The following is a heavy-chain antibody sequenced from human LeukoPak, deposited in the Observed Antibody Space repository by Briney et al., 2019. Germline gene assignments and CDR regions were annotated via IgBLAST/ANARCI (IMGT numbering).Heavy chain of an antibody. CDR1: GGSISSGDYY. CDR3: ARDLSSHLDY. CDR2: IYYSGST. Sequence: SETLSLTCTVSGGSISSGDYYWSWIRQPPGKGLEWIGYIYYSGSTYYNPSLKSRVTISVDTSKNQFPLKLSSVTAADTAVYYCARDLSSHLDYWGQGTLVTVSS. V-gene: IGHV4-30-4*01. D-gene: IGHD6-13*01. J-gene: IGHJ4*02.